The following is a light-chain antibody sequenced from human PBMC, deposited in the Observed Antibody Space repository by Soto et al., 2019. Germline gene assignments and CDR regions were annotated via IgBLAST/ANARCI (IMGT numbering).Light chain of an antibody. V-gene: IGKV1-5*01. CDR2: DAS. Sequence: DIQMTQSPSALSGSVGDRVTMTGRASQTIRSGLAWYQQQPGKAPNLLIYDASSLASGVPSRLSGSGSGTEFILTISSLQPDDFATYYCQQYDSYSWTFGQGTKLDI. CDR3: QQYDSYSWT. CDR1: QTIRSG. J-gene: IGKJ1*01.